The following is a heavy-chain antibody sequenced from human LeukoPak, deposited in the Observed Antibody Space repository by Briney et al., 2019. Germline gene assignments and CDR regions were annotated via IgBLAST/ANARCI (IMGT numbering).Heavy chain of an antibody. CDR2: INPNSGGT. J-gene: IGHJ4*02. Sequence: ASVKVSCKASGYRFIAHYIHWVRQAPGQGLEWMGWINPNSGGTNYAQKFQGRVTMTRDTSISTAYMELSRLRSDDTAVYYCARGSFTGYCSGGSCPFDYWGQGTLVTVSS. D-gene: IGHD2-15*01. V-gene: IGHV1-2*02. CDR3: ARGSFTGYCSGGSCPFDY. CDR1: GYRFIAHY.